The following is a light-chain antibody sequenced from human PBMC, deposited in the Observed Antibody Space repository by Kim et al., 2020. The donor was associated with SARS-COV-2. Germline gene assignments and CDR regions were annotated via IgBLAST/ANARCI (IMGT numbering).Light chain of an antibody. CDR3: QQFHTYPLT. J-gene: IGKJ4*01. CDR1: QSINSA. V-gene: IGKV1-13*02. Sequence: SASVGGRVTFTCRASQSINSALAWYQLKPGETPKLLIYFASTLESGVPSRFSGSGSGTDFTLTISSLQPEDFGTYYCQQFHTYPLTFGGGTKLEI. CDR2: FAS.